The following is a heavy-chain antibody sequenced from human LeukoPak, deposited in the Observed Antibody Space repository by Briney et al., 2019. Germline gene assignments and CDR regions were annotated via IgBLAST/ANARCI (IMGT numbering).Heavy chain of an antibody. CDR1: GFTFSSYE. Sequence: GGSLRLSCAASGFTFSSYEMNWVRQAPGKGLEWVAVISYDGSNKYYADSVKGRFTISRDNSKNTLYLQMNSLRAEDTAVYYCARDLYGGNSGDWGQGTLVTVSS. CDR3: ARDLYGGNSGD. CDR2: ISYDGSNK. J-gene: IGHJ4*02. V-gene: IGHV3-30-3*01. D-gene: IGHD4-23*01.